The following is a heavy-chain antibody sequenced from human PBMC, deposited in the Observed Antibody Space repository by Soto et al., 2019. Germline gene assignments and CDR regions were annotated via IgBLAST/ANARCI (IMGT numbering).Heavy chain of an antibody. Sequence: GGSLRLSCAASGFSFSSYSMNWVRQAPGKGLEWVSYISSSSSTIYYADSVKGRFTISRDNAKDSLFLQMNSLRDEDTAVYYCARDLVMITFGGVIVNPYYYGMDVWGQGTTVTVSS. CDR1: GFSFSSYS. J-gene: IGHJ6*02. CDR3: ARDLVMITFGGVIVNPYYYGMDV. V-gene: IGHV3-48*02. CDR2: ISSSSSTI. D-gene: IGHD3-16*02.